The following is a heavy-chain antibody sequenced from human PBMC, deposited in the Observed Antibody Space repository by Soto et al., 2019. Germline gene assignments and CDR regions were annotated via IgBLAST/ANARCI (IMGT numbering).Heavy chain of an antibody. D-gene: IGHD3-22*01. V-gene: IGHV3-23*01. CDR2: ISGSGGST. CDR3: AKDPYDSSGYYYVDY. Sequence: GGSLRLSCAASGFTFSSYAMSWVRQAPGKGLEWVSAISGSGGSTYYADSVKGRFTISRDNSKNTLYLQMNSLRAGDTAVYYCAKDPYDSSGYYYVDYWGQGTLVTVSS. CDR1: GFTFSSYA. J-gene: IGHJ4*02.